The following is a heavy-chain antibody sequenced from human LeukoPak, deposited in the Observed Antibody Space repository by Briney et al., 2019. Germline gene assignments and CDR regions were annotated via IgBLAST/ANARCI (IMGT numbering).Heavy chain of an antibody. V-gene: IGHV1-18*01. CDR2: ISAYNGNT. D-gene: IGHD3-10*01. CDR3: ARVLTMVRGAFNWFDP. Sequence: GASVKVSCKASGYTFSRYGISWVRQAPGQGLEWMGWISAYNGNTNYAQKLQGRVTMTTDTSTSTAYMELRSLRSDDTAVYYCARVLTMVRGAFNWFDPWGQGTLVTVSS. J-gene: IGHJ5*02. CDR1: GYTFSRYG.